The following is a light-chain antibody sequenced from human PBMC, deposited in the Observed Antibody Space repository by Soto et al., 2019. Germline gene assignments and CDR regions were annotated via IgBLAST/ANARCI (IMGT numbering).Light chain of an antibody. CDR3: QQYNNWPRT. J-gene: IGKJ1*01. Sequence: EIVMTQSPATLSVYPGERATLSCRASQTVNSNLAWYQQKPGQAPRLLIYGASTRATGIPARFSGSGSGTEFTLTISSLQSEDFAVYYCQQYNNWPRTFGQRTKVDI. CDR1: QTVNSN. CDR2: GAS. V-gene: IGKV3-15*01.